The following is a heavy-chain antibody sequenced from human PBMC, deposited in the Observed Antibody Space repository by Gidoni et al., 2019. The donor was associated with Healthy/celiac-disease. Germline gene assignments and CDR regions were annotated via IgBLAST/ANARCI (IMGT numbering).Heavy chain of an antibody. CDR3: ARDKGSGWHNWFDP. Sequence: EVQLVESGGGVVQPGGSLLLSCAAPGFTVSCNYMSWVRQAPGKGLGWVSVIYSGGSTYYADSVKGRFTISRHNSKNTLYLQMNSLRAEDTAVYYCARDKGSGWHNWFDPWGQGTLVTVSS. D-gene: IGHD6-19*01. J-gene: IGHJ5*02. V-gene: IGHV3-53*04. CDR1: GFTVSCNY. CDR2: IYSGGST.